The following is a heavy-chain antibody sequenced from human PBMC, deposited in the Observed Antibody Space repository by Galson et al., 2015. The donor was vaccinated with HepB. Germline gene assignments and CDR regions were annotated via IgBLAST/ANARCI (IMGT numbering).Heavy chain of an antibody. CDR3: AIIPAAMYYYGMDV. V-gene: IGHV3-48*03. J-gene: IGHJ6*02. Sequence: SLRLSCAASGFTFSSYEMNWVRQAPGKGLEWVSYISSSGSTIYYADSVKGRFTISRDNAKNSLYLQMNSLRAEDTAVYYCAIIPAAMYYYGMDVWGQGTTVTVSS. D-gene: IGHD2-2*01. CDR2: ISSSGSTI. CDR1: GFTFSSYE.